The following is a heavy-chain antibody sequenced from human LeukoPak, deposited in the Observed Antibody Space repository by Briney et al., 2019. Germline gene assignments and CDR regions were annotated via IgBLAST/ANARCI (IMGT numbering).Heavy chain of an antibody. Sequence: GGSLRLSCAASGFTVSSNYMSWVRQAPGKGLEWVSVIYSGGSTYYADSVKGRFTISRDNPKNTLYLQMNSLRAEDTAVYYCARVSQPRGYSYGYFDYWGQGTLVTVSS. D-gene: IGHD5-18*01. J-gene: IGHJ4*02. CDR1: GFTVSSNY. CDR3: ARVSQPRGYSYGYFDY. CDR2: IYSGGST. V-gene: IGHV3-53*01.